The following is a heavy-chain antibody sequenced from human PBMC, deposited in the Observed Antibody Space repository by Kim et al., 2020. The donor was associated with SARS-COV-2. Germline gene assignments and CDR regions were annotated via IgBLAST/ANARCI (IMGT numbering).Heavy chain of an antibody. V-gene: IGHV3-33*01. D-gene: IGHD1-26*01. CDR3: ARDGVVGATGRDAFDI. J-gene: IGHJ3*02. Sequence: GGSLRLSCAASGFTFSSYGMHWVRQAPGKGLEWVAVIWYDGSNKYYADSVKGRFTISRDNSKNTLYLQMNSLSAEDTAVYYCARDGVVGATGRDAFDIWGQGTMGTVSS. CDR2: IWYDGSNK. CDR1: GFTFSSYG.